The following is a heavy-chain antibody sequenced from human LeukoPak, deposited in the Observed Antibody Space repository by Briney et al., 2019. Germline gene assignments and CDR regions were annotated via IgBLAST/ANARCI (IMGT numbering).Heavy chain of an antibody. Sequence: GGSLRLSYAASGFGSTFNTYGMTWVRQAPGKGLEWVSVISGNGGSTYYADSVKGRFTVSRDNSKNTLYVQMNSLRAEDTAIYYCAKMRWFGETIGHNYFDPWGQGTLVIVSS. CDR1: GFGSTFNTYG. CDR3: AKMRWFGETIGHNYFDP. V-gene: IGHV3-23*01. J-gene: IGHJ5*02. D-gene: IGHD3-10*01. CDR2: ISGNGGST.